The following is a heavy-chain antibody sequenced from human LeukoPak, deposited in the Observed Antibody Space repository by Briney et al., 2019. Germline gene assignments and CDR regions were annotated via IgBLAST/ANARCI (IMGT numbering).Heavy chain of an antibody. J-gene: IGHJ4*02. CDR1: GGSFSGYY. Sequence: SETLSLTCAVYGGSFSGYYWSWIRQPPGKGLKWIGEINHSGSTNYNPSLKSRVTISVDTSKNQFSLKLSSVTAADTAVYYCARTYYYGSGSYLVFDYWGQGTLVTVSS. CDR2: INHSGST. V-gene: IGHV4-34*01. CDR3: ARTYYYGSGSYLVFDY. D-gene: IGHD3-10*01.